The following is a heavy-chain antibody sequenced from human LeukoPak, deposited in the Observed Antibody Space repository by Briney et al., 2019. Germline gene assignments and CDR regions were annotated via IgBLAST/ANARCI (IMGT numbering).Heavy chain of an antibody. CDR2: ISGSGGST. CDR3: AKAPFMITFGGEH. V-gene: IGHV3-23*01. CDR1: GFTFSSYA. D-gene: IGHD3-16*01. Sequence: GGSLRLSYAASGFTFSSYAMSWVRQAPGKGLEWVSAISGSGGSTYYADSVKGRFTISRDNSKNTLYLQMNSLRAEDTAVYYCAKAPFMITFGGEHWGQGTLVTVSS. J-gene: IGHJ4*02.